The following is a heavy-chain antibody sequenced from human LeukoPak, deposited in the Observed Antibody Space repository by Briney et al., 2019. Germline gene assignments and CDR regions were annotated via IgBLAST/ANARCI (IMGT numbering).Heavy chain of an antibody. V-gene: IGHV3-30*04. D-gene: IGHD3-22*01. CDR1: GFTFSTYA. CDR3: VRDLYYDTSGRTQIFDY. CDR2: ISYDETNK. J-gene: IGHJ4*02. Sequence: GGSLRLSCAASGFTFSTYAMHWVRQAPGKGLEWVAVISYDETNKSYADSVKGRFTISRDNSKNTLNLHMNTLRAEDTAVYYCVRDLYYDTSGRTQIFDYWGQGTLVTVSS.